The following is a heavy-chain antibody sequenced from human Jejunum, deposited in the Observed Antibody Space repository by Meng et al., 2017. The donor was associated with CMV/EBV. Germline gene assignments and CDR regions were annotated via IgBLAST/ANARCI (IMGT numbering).Heavy chain of an antibody. J-gene: IGHJ2*01. V-gene: IGHV3-74*01. D-gene: IGHD6-19*01. CDR1: SFSSYW. CDR2: INSDGSST. CDR3: ASRRSVSGSLNWYFDL. Sequence: SFSSYWMHWVRQAPGKGLVWVSRINSDGSSTSYADSVKGRFTISRDNAKNTLYLQMNSLTAEDTAVYYCASRRSVSGSLNWYFDLWGRGTLVTVSS.